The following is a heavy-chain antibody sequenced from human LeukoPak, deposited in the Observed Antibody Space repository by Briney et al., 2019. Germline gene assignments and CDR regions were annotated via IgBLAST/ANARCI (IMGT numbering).Heavy chain of an antibody. CDR2: IYYSGST. D-gene: IGHD6-19*01. V-gene: IGHV4-39*01. J-gene: IGHJ4*02. CDR3: ARRSNTRGYISGWYVGIPFDY. CDR1: GGSISSSSYY. Sequence: PSETLSLTCTVSGGSISSSSYYWGWLPQPPGKGLVWNGSIYYSGSTYSNPSLQIRVTISAATSKNPFSLKLSTVTAAATDVYYCARRSNTRGYISGWYVGIPFDYWGQGTLVTVSS.